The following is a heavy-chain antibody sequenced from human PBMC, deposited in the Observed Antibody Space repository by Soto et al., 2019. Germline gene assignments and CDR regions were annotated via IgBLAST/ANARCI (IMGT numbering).Heavy chain of an antibody. Sequence: SETLSLTCIVSGGSIPSCHWGWIRQCPGKGLEWIAYTCYTGNTNCNPSLKSRVTISVDTYKNQLSRKLTSMTGADTAVYYCARATHAGSTHYFDPWGQGTLVTVSS. D-gene: IGHD1-26*01. CDR2: TCYTGNT. CDR3: ARATHAGSTHYFDP. J-gene: IGHJ5*02. V-gene: IGHV4-59*01. CDR1: GGSIPSCH.